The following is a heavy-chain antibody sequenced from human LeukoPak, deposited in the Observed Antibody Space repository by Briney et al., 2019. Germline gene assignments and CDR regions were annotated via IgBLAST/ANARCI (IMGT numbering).Heavy chain of an antibody. CDR1: GGTFSSYA. Sequence: SVKVSCKASGGTFSSYAISWVRQAPGQGLEWMGGIIPIFGTANHAQKFQGRVTITADESTSTAYMELSSLRSEDTAVYYCARETRYSGSPVPFDYWGQGTLVTVSS. CDR2: IIPIFGTA. CDR3: ARETRYSGSPVPFDY. V-gene: IGHV1-69*13. J-gene: IGHJ4*02. D-gene: IGHD1-26*01.